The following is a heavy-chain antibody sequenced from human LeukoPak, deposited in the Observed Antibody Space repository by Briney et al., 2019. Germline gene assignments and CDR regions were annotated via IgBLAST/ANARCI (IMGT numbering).Heavy chain of an antibody. Sequence: ASVKVSCKASGYTFTGYYMHWVRQAPGQGLEWMGWINPNSGGTNYAQKFQGRVTMTRDTSISTAYMELSRLRSDDTAVYYCARLLYDYGDYGWFDPWGQGTLVTVSS. V-gene: IGHV1-2*02. CDR2: INPNSGGT. D-gene: IGHD4-17*01. CDR3: ARLLYDYGDYGWFDP. J-gene: IGHJ5*02. CDR1: GYTFTGYY.